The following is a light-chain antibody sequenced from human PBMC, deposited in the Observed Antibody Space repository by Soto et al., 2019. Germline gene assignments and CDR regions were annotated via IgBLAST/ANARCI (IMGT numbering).Light chain of an antibody. CDR1: SSDVGGYNY. Sequence: LTHPASVSGSPGQSITISCTGTSSDVGGYNYVSWYQQHPGKAPKLMIYEVSNRPSGVSNRFSGSKSGNTASLTISGLQAEDEADYYCSSYTSSSTLVFGTGTKVTVL. J-gene: IGLJ1*01. CDR2: EVS. V-gene: IGLV2-14*01. CDR3: SSYTSSSTLV.